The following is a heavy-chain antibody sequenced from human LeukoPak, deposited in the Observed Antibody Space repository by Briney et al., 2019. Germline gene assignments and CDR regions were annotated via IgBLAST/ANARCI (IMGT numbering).Heavy chain of an antibody. J-gene: IGHJ6*02. CDR2: INPSGGST. D-gene: IGHD5-12*01. CDR3: ARGGAYENYYYGMDV. V-gene: IGHV1-46*01. Sequence: GASVKVSCKASGYTFTSYYMHWVRQAPGQGLEWMGIINPSGGSTSYAQKFQGRVTMTRDTSTSTVYMELSSLRSEDTAVYHCARGGAYENYYYGMDVWGQGTTVTVSS. CDR1: GYTFTSYY.